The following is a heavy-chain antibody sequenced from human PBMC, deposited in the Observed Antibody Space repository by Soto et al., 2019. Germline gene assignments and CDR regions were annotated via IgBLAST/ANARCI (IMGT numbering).Heavy chain of an antibody. CDR3: ARASGSYYYYGMDV. J-gene: IGHJ6*02. D-gene: IGHD1-26*01. Sequence: PSETLSLTCTVSGGSISSYYWSWIRQPPGKGLEWIGYIYYSGSTNYNPSLKSRVTISVDTSKNQFSLKLSSVTAADTAVYNCARASGSYYYYGMDVWGQGTTVTVSS. CDR1: GGSISSYY. CDR2: IYYSGST. V-gene: IGHV4-59*01.